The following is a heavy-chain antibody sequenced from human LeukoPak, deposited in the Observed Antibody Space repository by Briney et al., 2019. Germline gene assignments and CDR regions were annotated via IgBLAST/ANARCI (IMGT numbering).Heavy chain of an antibody. CDR3: ARSLIGYCGGDCSRGFDY. D-gene: IGHD2-21*02. CDR2: IYYSGST. J-gene: IGHJ4*02. Sequence: LRLSCAASGFTFSSYAMSWVRQAPGKGLEWTGNIYYSGSTFYNPSLKSRITISVDTSKNQLSLKLSSVTAADTAVYYCARSLIGYCGGDCSRGFDYWGQGTLVTVSS. CDR1: GFTFSSYA. V-gene: IGHV4-31*02.